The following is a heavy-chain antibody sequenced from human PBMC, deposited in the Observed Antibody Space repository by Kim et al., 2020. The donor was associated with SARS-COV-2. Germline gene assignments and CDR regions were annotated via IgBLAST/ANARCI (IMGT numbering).Heavy chain of an antibody. V-gene: IGHV4-59*01. CDR1: GGSISSYY. J-gene: IGHJ4*01. CDR2: IYYSGST. D-gene: IGHD6-19*01. Sequence: SETLSLTCTVSGGSISSYYWSWIRQPPGKGLEWIGDIYYSGSTNYNPSLKSRVTISVDTSKNQFSLKLSSVTAADTAVYYCARDHSSGFDYWGQGTLVTVSS. CDR3: ARDHSSGFDY.